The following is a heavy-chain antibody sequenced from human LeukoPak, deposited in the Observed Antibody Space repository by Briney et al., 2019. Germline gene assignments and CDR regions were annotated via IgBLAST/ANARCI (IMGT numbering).Heavy chain of an antibody. V-gene: IGHV3-30*03. CDR3: ARDSRDGYNWGLFNYYYGMDV. Sequence: QPGGSLRLSCAASGFTFSSYGMNWVRQAPGKGLEWVTVVSYDGGNKYYADSVKGRFTISRDNSKNTLYLQMNSLRAEDTAVYYCARDSRDGYNWGLFNYYYGMDVWGQGTTVTVSS. CDR1: GFTFSSYG. D-gene: IGHD5-24*01. CDR2: VSYDGGNK. J-gene: IGHJ6*02.